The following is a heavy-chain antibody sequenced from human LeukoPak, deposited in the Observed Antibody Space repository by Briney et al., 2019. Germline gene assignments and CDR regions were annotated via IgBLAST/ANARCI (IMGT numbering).Heavy chain of an antibody. J-gene: IGHJ4*02. Sequence: ASVKVSCKASGYNFSGYYMHWVRQAPGQGLEWMGRINPNSGGTNYAQKFQGRVTMTRDTSISTAYMELTRLTSDDTAVYYCAILERDYWGQGTLVTVSS. V-gene: IGHV1-2*06. CDR3: AILERDY. CDR2: INPNSGGT. D-gene: IGHD6-25*01. CDR1: GYNFSGYY.